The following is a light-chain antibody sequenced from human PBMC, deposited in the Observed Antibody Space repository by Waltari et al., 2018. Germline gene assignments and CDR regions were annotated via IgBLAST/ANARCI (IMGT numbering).Light chain of an antibody. CDR3: QQRSNGLT. CDR1: QSVSVY. CDR2: DAS. V-gene: IGKV3-11*01. Sequence: EIVLTQSPATLSLSPGERATLSCRASQSVSVYLAWYQQKPGQAPRLLIFDASSRATGIPARVSGSGSGTDFTLTSSSLEPEDFAVYYCQQRSNGLTFGGGTRVEIK. J-gene: IGKJ4*01.